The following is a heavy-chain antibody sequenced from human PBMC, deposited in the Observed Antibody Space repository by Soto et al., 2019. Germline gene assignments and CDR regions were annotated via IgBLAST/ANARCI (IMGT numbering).Heavy chain of an antibody. J-gene: IGHJ6*02. V-gene: IGHV5-10-1*01. Sequence: GESLKISCKGSGYSFTSYWISWVRQMTGKGLEWMGRIDPSDSYTNYSPSFQGHVTISADKSISTAYLQWSSLKASDTAMYYCAREMATITGYYYGMDVWGQGTTVTVSS. CDR3: AREMATITGYYYGMDV. CDR2: IDPSDSYT. CDR1: GYSFTSYW. D-gene: IGHD5-12*01.